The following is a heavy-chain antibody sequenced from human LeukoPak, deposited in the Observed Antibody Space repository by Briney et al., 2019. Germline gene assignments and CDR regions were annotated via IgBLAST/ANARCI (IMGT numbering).Heavy chain of an antibody. D-gene: IGHD6-19*01. CDR3: ARAPYSYSSGWYGHYYYGMDV. Sequence: KPSETLSLTCTVSGGSISDYYWSWIRQPPGKGLEEMGYIYYNGFTNYIPSLKSRVTMSVDTSKNQFSLKVTSLTAADTAMYYCARAPYSYSSGWYGHYYYGMDVWGQGTTVTVSS. CDR1: GGSISDYY. J-gene: IGHJ6*02. CDR2: IYYNGFT. V-gene: IGHV4-59*01.